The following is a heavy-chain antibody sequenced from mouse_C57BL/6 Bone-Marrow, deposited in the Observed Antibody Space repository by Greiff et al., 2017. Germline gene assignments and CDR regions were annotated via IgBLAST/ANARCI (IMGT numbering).Heavy chain of an antibody. CDR1: GYTFTSYW. V-gene: IGHV1-64*01. D-gene: IGHD1-1*01. CDR3: ARENYYGRGVYYFDY. CDR2: IHPNSGST. J-gene: IGHJ2*01. Sequence: QVQLQQPGAELVKPGASVKLSCKASGYTFTSYWMHWVKQRPGQGLEWIGMIHPNSGSTNYNEKFKSKATLTVDKSSSTAYMQLSSLTSDDSAVYYCARENYYGRGVYYFDYWGQGTTLTVSS.